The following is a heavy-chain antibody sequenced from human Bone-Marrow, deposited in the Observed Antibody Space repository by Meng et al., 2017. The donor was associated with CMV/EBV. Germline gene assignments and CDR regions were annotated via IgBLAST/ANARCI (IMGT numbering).Heavy chain of an antibody. CDR1: GFTFSTYT. J-gene: IGHJ4*02. D-gene: IGHD3-3*01. CDR3: AKGAIFGVTAPDS. V-gene: IGHV3-23*01. Sequence: GGSLRLSCVASGFTFSTYTMSWVRQAPGKGPEWVSRIRGRDGFPSYADSVKGRFTISRDISQNTLYLQMNSLRTEDTAVYHCAKGAIFGVTAPDSWGQGTLVAASS. CDR2: IRGRDGFP.